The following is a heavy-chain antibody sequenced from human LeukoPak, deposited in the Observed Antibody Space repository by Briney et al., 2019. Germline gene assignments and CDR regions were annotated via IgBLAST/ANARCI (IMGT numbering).Heavy chain of an antibody. J-gene: IGHJ6*03. CDR3: ARRQDDYYYYYMDV. CDR1: GGTFSGYA. D-gene: IGHD5-24*01. V-gene: IGHV1-69*06. Sequence: SVKVSCKASGGTFSGYAISWVRQAPGQGLEWMGGIIPIFGTANYAQKFQGRVTITADKSTSTAYMELSSRRSEDTAVYYCARRQDDYYYYYMDVWGKGTTVTVSS. CDR2: IIPIFGTA.